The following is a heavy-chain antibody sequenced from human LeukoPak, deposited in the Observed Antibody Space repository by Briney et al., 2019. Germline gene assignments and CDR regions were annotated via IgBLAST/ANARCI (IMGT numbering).Heavy chain of an antibody. CDR2: FGPEDGET. J-gene: IGHJ4*02. CDR1: GYTLTELS. V-gene: IGHV1-24*01. Sequence: GDSVKVSCKVSGYTLTELSMHWVRQAPGKGLEWMGSFGPEDGETIYAQKFQGRVTMTEDTSTDTAYMDLSSLRSEDTAVYYGATTPTPKRQNVDCWGQGTLVTVSS. D-gene: IGHD1-1*01. CDR3: ATTPTPKRQNVDC.